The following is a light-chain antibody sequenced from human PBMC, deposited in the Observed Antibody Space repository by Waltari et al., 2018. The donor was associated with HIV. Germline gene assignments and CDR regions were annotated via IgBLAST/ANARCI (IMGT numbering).Light chain of an antibody. V-gene: IGKV3-20*01. CDR1: QSIISNY. CDR3: QQYGSSPWT. J-gene: IGKJ1*01. Sequence: EIVLTQSPGTLSLSPGERAILSCRASQSIISNYLAWYQQKPGQAPRLLIYGASSRATGIPDRFSGSGSVTDFTLTISRLEPEDFAVYYCQQYGSSPWTFGQGTKVEIK. CDR2: GAS.